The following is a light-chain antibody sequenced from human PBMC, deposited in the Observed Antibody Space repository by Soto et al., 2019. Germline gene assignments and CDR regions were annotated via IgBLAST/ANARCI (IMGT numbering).Light chain of an antibody. CDR2: SAS. CDR3: LQNNSYPLT. CDR1: QDITNH. Sequence: DIQMTQSPSTLSASVGDRVTITCRSSQDITNHLGWYQLQPGKAPKRLIYSASYLQNGLPSGFIGSGSGTEFSLTISSLQTEDFATYYSLQNNSYPLTFGHGTNEEF. J-gene: IGKJ1*01. V-gene: IGKV1-17*01.